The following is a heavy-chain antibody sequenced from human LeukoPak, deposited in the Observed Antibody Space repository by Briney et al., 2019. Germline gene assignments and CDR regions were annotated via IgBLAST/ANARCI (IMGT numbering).Heavy chain of an antibody. CDR1: GYTFTSYG. CDR3: ATYYLDTSARD. D-gene: IGHD3-22*01. CDR2: ISAYNGNT. V-gene: IGHV1-18*01. Sequence: ASVKVSCKASGYTFTSYGISWVRQAPGQGLEWMGWISAYNGNTNYAQKLQGRVTMTTDTSTSTAYMELRSLRSDDTATYFCATYYLDTSARDWGQGTLVTVSS. J-gene: IGHJ4*02.